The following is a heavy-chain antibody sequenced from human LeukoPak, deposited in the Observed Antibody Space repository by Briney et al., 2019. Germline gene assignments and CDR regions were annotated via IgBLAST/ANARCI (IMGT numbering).Heavy chain of an antibody. CDR1: GGSISSGDYY. Sequence: PSQTLSLTXTVSGGSISSGDYYWSWIRQPPGKGLEWIGYIYYSGSTYYNPSLKSRVTISVDTSKNQFSLKLSSVTAADTAVYYCARESGIWSQNVLIDYWGQGTLVTVSS. D-gene: IGHD3-3*01. CDR2: IYYSGST. J-gene: IGHJ4*02. V-gene: IGHV4-30-4*08. CDR3: ARESGIWSQNVLIDY.